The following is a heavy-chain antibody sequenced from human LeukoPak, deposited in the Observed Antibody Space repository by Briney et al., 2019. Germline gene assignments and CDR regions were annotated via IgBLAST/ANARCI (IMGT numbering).Heavy chain of an antibody. Sequence: SETLSLTCTVSGGSISTYYWSWIRQPPGKGLEWTGDIHYSGSTNYNPSLKSRVTISVDTSKNQFSLKLSSVTAADTAVYYCARDPAKGYFDYWGQGTLVTVSS. CDR2: IHYSGST. CDR3: ARDPAKGYFDY. CDR1: GGSISTYY. J-gene: IGHJ4*02. V-gene: IGHV4-59*01.